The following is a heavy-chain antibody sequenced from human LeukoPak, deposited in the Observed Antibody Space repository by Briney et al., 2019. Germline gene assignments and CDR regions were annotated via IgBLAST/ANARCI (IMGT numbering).Heavy chain of an antibody. CDR1: GFTFSSYA. J-gene: IGHJ6*02. V-gene: IGHV3-23*01. Sequence: GGSLSLSCASSGFTFSSYAMSWVRQAPGKGQDWVSTFSGSGGSTYYADSVKGRFTISRDNSKNTLYLQMNSLRAEDTAVYYCAKDRTVTAYYSYYDMDVWGQGTTVTVSS. CDR3: AKDRTVTAYYSYYDMDV. D-gene: IGHD2-21*02. CDR2: FSGSGGST.